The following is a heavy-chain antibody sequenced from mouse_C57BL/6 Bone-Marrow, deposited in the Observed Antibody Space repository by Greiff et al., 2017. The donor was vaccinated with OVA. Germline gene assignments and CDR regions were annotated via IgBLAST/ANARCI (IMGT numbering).Heavy chain of an antibody. CDR3: ARVAPFAD. J-gene: IGHJ3*01. V-gene: IGHV8-8*01. Sequence: QVTLKVSGPGILQPSQTLSLTCSFSGFSLRPFGIGVGWIRQPSGKGLEWLAHIWWDDDQYYNPALKSRLTISKETSKNQVVLKIANVDTADTATDYCARVAPFADWGQGTLVTVSA. CDR2: IWWDDDQ. CDR1: GFSLRPFGIG.